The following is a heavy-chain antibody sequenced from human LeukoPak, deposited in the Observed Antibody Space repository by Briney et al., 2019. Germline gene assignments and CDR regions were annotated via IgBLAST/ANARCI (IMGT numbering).Heavy chain of an antibody. CDR3: ASRGFYYDSSGYFLDY. CDR1: GGSISSSNW. J-gene: IGHJ4*02. V-gene: IGHV4-4*02. CDR2: IYHSGST. Sequence: SGTLSLTCAVSGGSISSSNWWSWVRQPPGKGLEWIGEIYHSGSTNYNPSLKSRVTISVDKSKNQFSLKLSSVTAADTAVYYCASRGFYYDSSGYFLDYWGQGTLVTVSS. D-gene: IGHD3-22*01.